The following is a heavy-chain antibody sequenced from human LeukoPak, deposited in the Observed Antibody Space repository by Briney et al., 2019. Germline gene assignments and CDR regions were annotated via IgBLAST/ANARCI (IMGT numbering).Heavy chain of an antibody. CDR3: AKTGNPATGDY. CDR2: IYSGGFT. D-gene: IGHD1-1*01. V-gene: IGHV3-53*01. J-gene: IGHJ4*02. Sequence: PGGSLRLSCAASGFTFDDYGMSWVRQAPGKGLEWVSVIYSGGFTYYADSVKGRFTISRDNSKNTLYLQMNSLRAEDTAVYYCAKTGNPATGDYWGQGTLVTVSS. CDR1: GFTFDDYG.